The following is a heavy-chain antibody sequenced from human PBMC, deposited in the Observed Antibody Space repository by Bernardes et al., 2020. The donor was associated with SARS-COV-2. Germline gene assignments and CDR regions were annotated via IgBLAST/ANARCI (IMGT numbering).Heavy chain of an antibody. CDR3: ARDRSVRYDFWTNTPMGGMDV. J-gene: IGHJ6*02. V-gene: IGHV3-21*01. Sequence: GGSLRLSCAASGFTFSSYSMNWFRQAPGKGLEWVSSISSSSSYIYYADSVKGRFTISRDNAKNSLYLQMNSLRAEDTAVYYCARDRSVRYDFWTNTPMGGMDVWGQGTTVTVSS. CDR2: ISSSSSYI. CDR1: GFTFSSYS. D-gene: IGHD3-3*01.